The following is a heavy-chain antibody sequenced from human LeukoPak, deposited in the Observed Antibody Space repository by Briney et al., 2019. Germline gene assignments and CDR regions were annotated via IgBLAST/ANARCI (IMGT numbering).Heavy chain of an antibody. CDR1: GFTFSSYS. J-gene: IGHJ3*02. Sequence: GGSLRLSCAASGFTFSSYSMNWVRQAPGKGLEWVSSISSSSSYIYYADSVKGRFTISRDNAKNSLYLQMNSLRAEDTAVYYCARASTREDYYGSGSYFSAFDIWGQGTMVTVSS. V-gene: IGHV3-21*01. D-gene: IGHD3-10*01. CDR2: ISSSSSYI. CDR3: ARASTREDYYGSGSYFSAFDI.